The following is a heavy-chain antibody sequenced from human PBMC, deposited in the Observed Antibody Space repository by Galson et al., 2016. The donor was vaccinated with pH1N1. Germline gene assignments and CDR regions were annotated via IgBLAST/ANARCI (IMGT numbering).Heavy chain of an antibody. CDR1: GYTLSSLY. Sequence: SVKASCKASGYTLSSLYIHWVRQAPGHGLEWMGAISPSGVDANYAQKFQGRVTMTRDTSTSTVYMELNSLRSDDTALYYCATIAYWGQGTLVTVSS. V-gene: IGHV1-46*01. CDR2: ISPSGVDA. CDR3: ATIAY. J-gene: IGHJ4*02.